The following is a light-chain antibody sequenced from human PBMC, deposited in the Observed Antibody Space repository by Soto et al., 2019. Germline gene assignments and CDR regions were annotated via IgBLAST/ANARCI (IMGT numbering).Light chain of an antibody. V-gene: IGKV3-11*01. Sequence: EIVLTQSPATLSLSPGERATLSCRASQSVSSYLAWYQQKPGQAPRLLIYDASNRATGIPARFSGSGSGTDFTLTISSLEPEDFAVYYCQQRSNCPRVLTFGGGTKVDIK. J-gene: IGKJ4*01. CDR3: QQRSNCPRVLT. CDR2: DAS. CDR1: QSVSSY.